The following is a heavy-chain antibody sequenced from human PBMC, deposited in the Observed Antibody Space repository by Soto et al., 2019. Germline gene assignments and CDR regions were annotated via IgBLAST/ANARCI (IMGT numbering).Heavy chain of an antibody. V-gene: IGHV3-7*03. CDR3: AVYGYGVSAAAY. D-gene: IGHD4-17*01. CDR1: GLTFRNDW. CDR2: INQDGSER. J-gene: IGHJ4*02. Sequence: GGSLRLSCAVSGLTFRNDWLSWVRQAPGKGLEWVANINQDGSERYYVDSVRGRFTISRDNVENSLYLQLNSLRPEDTAVYYCAVYGYGVSAAAYWGQGTLVTVSS.